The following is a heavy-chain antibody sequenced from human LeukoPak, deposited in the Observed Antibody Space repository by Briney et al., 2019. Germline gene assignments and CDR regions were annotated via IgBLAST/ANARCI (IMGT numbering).Heavy chain of an antibody. Sequence: GGSLRLSCAASGFTFSSYGMHWVRQAPGKGLEWVAFIRYDGSNKHYADSVRGRFTISRDNSKNTLYLQMNSLRAEDTAVYYCAKGQWLVQNYFDYWGQGTLVTVSS. CDR2: IRYDGSNK. V-gene: IGHV3-30*02. J-gene: IGHJ4*02. CDR3: AKGQWLVQNYFDY. CDR1: GFTFSSYG. D-gene: IGHD6-19*01.